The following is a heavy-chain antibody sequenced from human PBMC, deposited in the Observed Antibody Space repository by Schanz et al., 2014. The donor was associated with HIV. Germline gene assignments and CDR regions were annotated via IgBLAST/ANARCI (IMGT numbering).Heavy chain of an antibody. Sequence: VQLLESGGGLEQPGGSLRLSCAASGFNFNNYAMTWVRQAPGKGLEWVSSISESGSRSYYADSVNGRFTISRDNSKNTLYLQMTTLRTEDTAVYYCAKPEYDSRGNSQSHFDYWGQGTLVTVSS. D-gene: IGHD3-22*01. CDR3: AKPEYDSRGNSQSHFDY. CDR1: GFNFNNYA. CDR2: ISESGSRS. V-gene: IGHV3-23*01. J-gene: IGHJ4*02.